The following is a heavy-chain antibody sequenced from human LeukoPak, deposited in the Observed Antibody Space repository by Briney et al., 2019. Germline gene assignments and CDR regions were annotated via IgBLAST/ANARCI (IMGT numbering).Heavy chain of an antibody. CDR3: ARGNGDYYFDY. J-gene: IGHJ4*02. Sequence: ASGKVSCKAFGYTFTSYAMNWVREGPGQGLEWMGWININTGTPSYAKGFTGRFVFSLDTSVSTAYLQISSLKAEDTAVYYCARGNGDYYFDYWGQDTLVTVSS. D-gene: IGHD4-17*01. CDR2: ININTGTP. CDR1: GYTFTSYA. V-gene: IGHV7-4-1*02.